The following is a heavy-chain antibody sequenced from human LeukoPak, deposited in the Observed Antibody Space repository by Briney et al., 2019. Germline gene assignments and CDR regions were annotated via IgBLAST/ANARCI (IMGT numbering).Heavy chain of an antibody. D-gene: IGHD1-26*01. CDR2: ISGSGGST. Sequence: GGSLRLSCTASGFTFGDYAMSWVRQAPGKGLEWVSAISGSGGSTYYADSVKGRFTISRDNSKNTLYLQMNSQRAEDTAVYYCAKDGKPYAFDIWGQGTMVTVSS. CDR1: GFTFGDYA. CDR3: AKDGKPYAFDI. J-gene: IGHJ3*02. V-gene: IGHV3-23*01.